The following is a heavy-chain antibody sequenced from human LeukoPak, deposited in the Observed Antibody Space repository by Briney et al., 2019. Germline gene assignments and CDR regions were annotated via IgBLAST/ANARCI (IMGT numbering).Heavy chain of an antibody. V-gene: IGHV3-9*01. CDR1: GFTFDDYA. D-gene: IGHD6-13*01. Sequence: PGRSLRLSCAASGFTFDDYAMHWVRQAPGKGLEWVSGISWNSGSIGYADSVKGRFTISRDNAKNSLYLQMNSLRAEDTALHYCAKGVSSSSWYNWFDPWGQGTLVTVSS. J-gene: IGHJ5*02. CDR3: AKGVSSSSWYNWFDP. CDR2: ISWNSGSI.